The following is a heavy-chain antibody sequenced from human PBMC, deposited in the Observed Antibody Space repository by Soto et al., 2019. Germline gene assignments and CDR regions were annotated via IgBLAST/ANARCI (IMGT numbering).Heavy chain of an antibody. CDR3: ARDPDSYSSGWYYFDY. Sequence: ESGGGVVQPGRSLRLSCAASGFTFSSYGMHWVRQAPGKGLEWVAVIWYDGSNKYYADSVKGRFTISRDNSKNTLYLQMNSLRAEDTAVYYCARDPDSYSSGWYYFDYWGQGTLVTVSS. CDR1: GFTFSSYG. J-gene: IGHJ4*02. V-gene: IGHV3-33*01. CDR2: IWYDGSNK. D-gene: IGHD6-19*01.